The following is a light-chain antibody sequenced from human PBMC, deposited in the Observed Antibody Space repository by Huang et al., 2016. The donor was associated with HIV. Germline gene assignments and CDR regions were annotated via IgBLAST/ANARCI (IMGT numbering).Light chain of an antibody. J-gene: IGKJ2*02. CDR2: DAS. V-gene: IGKV3-20*01. Sequence: ENVLTQSPGTLSLSPGERTTLSCGANQSVSDNYVAWYQQKAGRAPRLLIYDASNRATETPERFSGSGSGTNFTLTISRREPEDFALYYCQQYGNSPCTFGQGTRVDIK. CDR3: QQYGNSPCT. CDR1: QSVSDNY.